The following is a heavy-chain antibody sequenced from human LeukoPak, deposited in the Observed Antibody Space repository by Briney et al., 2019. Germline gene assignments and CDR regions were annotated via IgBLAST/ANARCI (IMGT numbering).Heavy chain of an antibody. CDR3: VKGYCSTTSCHLNY. CDR2: ISANGLTT. J-gene: IGHJ4*02. CDR1: GFTFSSYA. D-gene: IGHD2-2*01. Sequence: GGSLRLSCSASGFTFSSYAMHWVRQAPGKGPEYVSAISANGLTTYYADSVKGRFTISRDNSKNTLYLQMSSLRAEDTSMYSCVKGYCSTTSCHLNYWGQGTLVTVSS. V-gene: IGHV3-64D*06.